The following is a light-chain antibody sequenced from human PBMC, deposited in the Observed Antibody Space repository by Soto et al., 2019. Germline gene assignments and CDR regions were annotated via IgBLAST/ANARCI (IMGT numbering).Light chain of an antibody. CDR1: QSISNW. CDR3: QQYDTYYT. J-gene: IGKJ5*01. CDR2: DVS. Sequence: EIEVTQSTPTLSASVGDRVTITCRASQSISNWLAWYQQKPGKAPTLLIYDVSRLESGVPSRFSGSGSGTEFTLTIISLQPDDFATYYCQQYDTYYTFGQGTRLEIK. V-gene: IGKV1-5*01.